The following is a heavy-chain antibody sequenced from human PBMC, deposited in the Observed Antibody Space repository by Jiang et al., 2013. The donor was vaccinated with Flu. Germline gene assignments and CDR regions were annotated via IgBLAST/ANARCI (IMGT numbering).Heavy chain of an antibody. CDR2: ISSSSSYT. Sequence: AASGFTFSDYYMSWIRQAPGKGLEWVSYISSSSSYTNYADSVKGRFTISRDNAKNSLYLQMNSLRAEDTAVYYCAAPAGGDPEEDAFDIWGQGTMVTVSS. CDR3: AAPAGGDPEEDAFDI. CDR1: GFTFSDYY. D-gene: IGHD2-21*02. J-gene: IGHJ3*02. V-gene: IGHV3-11*06.